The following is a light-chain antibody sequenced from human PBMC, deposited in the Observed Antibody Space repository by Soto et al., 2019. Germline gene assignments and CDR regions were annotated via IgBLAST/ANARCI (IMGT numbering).Light chain of an antibody. J-gene: IGKJ1*01. V-gene: IGKV1-39*01. CDR1: QSIRKY. CDR3: QQSGDTPPWT. Sequence: DIQMTQSPSSLSASVGDRVIITCRASQSIRKYLNWYQHKPGKVPTLLIYAASSLQSGVPSRFSGSGSGTEFTLTITSLQPEDFATYYCQQSGDTPPWTFGQGTGGYQ. CDR2: AAS.